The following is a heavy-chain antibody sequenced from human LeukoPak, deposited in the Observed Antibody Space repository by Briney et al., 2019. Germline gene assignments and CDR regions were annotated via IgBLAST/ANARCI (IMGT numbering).Heavy chain of an antibody. CDR2: ISYDGSNK. CDR3: ARNIAGDYDFWSGYSYYFDY. CDR1: GFTFSSYA. J-gene: IGHJ4*02. Sequence: PGRSLRLSCAASGFTFSSYAMHWVRQAPGKGLEWGAVISYDGSNKYYADSVKGRFTISRDNSKNTLYLQMNSLRAEDTAVYYCARNIAGDYDFWSGYSYYFDYWGQGTLVTVSS. V-gene: IGHV3-30*04. D-gene: IGHD3-3*01.